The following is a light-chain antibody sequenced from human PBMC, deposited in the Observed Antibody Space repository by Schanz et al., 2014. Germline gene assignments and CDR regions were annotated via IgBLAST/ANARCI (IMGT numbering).Light chain of an antibody. J-gene: IGKJ1*01. V-gene: IGKV3-15*01. CDR3: QHFNGWPWT. CDR2: GAS. CDR1: QTVSSSY. Sequence: VLTQSPGALSLSPGERATLSCRASQTVSSSYLAWYQQKPGQAPRLLIYGASSRATGIPARFSGSGSGTEFTLTITSLQSEDFAVYYCQHFNGWPWTFGQGTKVEV.